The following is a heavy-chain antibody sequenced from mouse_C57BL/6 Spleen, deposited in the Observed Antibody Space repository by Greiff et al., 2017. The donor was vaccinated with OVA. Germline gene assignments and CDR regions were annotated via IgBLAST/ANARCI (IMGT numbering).Heavy chain of an antibody. CDR2: IHPNSGST. CDR1: GYTFTSYW. Sequence: VQLQQPGAELVKPGASVTLSCKASGYTFTSYWMHWVKQRPGQGLEWIGMIHPNSGSTNYNEKFKSKATLTVDKSSSTAYMQLSSLTSEDSAVYYCARQDSNYFDYWGQGTTLTVSS. V-gene: IGHV1-64*01. J-gene: IGHJ2*01. D-gene: IGHD2-5*01. CDR3: ARQDSNYFDY.